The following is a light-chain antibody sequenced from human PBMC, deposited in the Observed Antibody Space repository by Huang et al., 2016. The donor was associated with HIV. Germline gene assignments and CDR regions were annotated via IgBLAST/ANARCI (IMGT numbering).Light chain of an antibody. CDR2: DVS. J-gene: IGKJ4*01. Sequence: EIVLTQSPVTLSLSSGDRATLPCRASPGIGTYLAWYQQKSGQAPRPLIYDVSNRAAGVPARFSASGSETDFTLTIASLDPDDFAIYHCQQRSKWPLTFGGGTKVEMK. CDR3: QQRSKWPLT. CDR1: PGIGTY. V-gene: IGKV3-11*01.